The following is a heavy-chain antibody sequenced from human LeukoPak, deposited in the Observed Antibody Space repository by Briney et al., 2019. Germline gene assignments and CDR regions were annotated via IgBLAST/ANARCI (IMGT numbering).Heavy chain of an antibody. CDR1: GDSVSSNGAA. J-gene: IGHJ5*02. Sequence: SQTLSLTCAISGDSVSSNGAAWNWIRQSPTRGLERLGRTYYKSKWYNDYAVSVKSRITISPDTSKNQVSLQLNSVTPEDTAVYYCAREKVVRGGNWFDPWGQGTLVTVSS. CDR2: TYYKSKWYN. CDR3: AREKVVRGGNWFDP. D-gene: IGHD3-10*01. V-gene: IGHV6-1*01.